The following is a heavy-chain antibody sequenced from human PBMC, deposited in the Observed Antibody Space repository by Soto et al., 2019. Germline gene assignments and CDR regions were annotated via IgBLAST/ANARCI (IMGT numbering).Heavy chain of an antibody. Sequence: GASVKVSCKASGYTFTSYGISWVRQAPGQGLEWMGWIDAYNGKTYYEQKLQGRVTMTTDTSTSTAYMELRSLRSDDTALYYCARGITFGGVLNGVDVWGQGTTVTVSS. J-gene: IGHJ6*02. CDR3: ARGITFGGVLNGVDV. D-gene: IGHD3-16*01. CDR2: IDAYNGKT. V-gene: IGHV1-18*01. CDR1: GYTFTSYG.